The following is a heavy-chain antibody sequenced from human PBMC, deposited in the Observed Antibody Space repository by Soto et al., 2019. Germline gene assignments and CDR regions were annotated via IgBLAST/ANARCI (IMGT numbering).Heavy chain of an antibody. D-gene: IGHD3-16*02. Sequence: LRLSCAASGFTFSSYAMSWVRQAPGKGLEWVSAISGSGGSTYYADSVKGRFTISRDNSKNTLYLQMNSLRAEDTAVYYCAKFSDYVWGSYRSGYFDYWGQGTLVTVSS. CDR3: AKFSDYVWGSYRSGYFDY. J-gene: IGHJ4*02. CDR1: GFTFSSYA. V-gene: IGHV3-23*01. CDR2: ISGSGGST.